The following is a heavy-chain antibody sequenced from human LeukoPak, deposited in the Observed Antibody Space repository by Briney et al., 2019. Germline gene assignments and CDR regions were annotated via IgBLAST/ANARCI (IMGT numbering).Heavy chain of an antibody. Sequence: GRSLRLSCAASGFTFDDYAMHWVRQAPGKGLEWVSGISWNSGSIGYADSVEGRFTISRDNAKNSLYLQMNSLRAEDTALYYCAKARYCSSTSCYSGFDPWGQGTLVTVSS. J-gene: IGHJ5*02. CDR1: GFTFDDYA. CDR3: AKARYCSSTSCYSGFDP. D-gene: IGHD2-2*01. CDR2: ISWNSGSI. V-gene: IGHV3-9*01.